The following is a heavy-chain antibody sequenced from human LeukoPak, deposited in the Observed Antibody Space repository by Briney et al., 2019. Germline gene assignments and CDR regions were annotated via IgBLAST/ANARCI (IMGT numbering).Heavy chain of an antibody. J-gene: IGHJ4*02. CDR1: GFTFSSYG. V-gene: IGHV3-7*03. CDR3: ARLTQLARGRY. D-gene: IGHD6-6*01. CDR2: IKQDGSEK. Sequence: GGSLRLSCAASGFTFSSYGMSWVRQAPGKGLEWVANIKQDGSEKYYVDSVKGRFTVSRDNAENSMYLQMSSLRAEDTAVYYCARLTQLARGRYWGQGTLVTVSS.